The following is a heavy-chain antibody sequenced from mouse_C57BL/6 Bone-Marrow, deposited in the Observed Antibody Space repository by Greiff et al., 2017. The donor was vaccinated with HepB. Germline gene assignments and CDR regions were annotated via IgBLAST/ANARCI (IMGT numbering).Heavy chain of an antibody. CDR2: IRNKANNHAT. CDR3: TRRPDWDGSYAMDY. D-gene: IGHD4-1*01. J-gene: IGHJ4*01. CDR1: GFTFSDAW. Sequence: EVQLVESGGGLVQPGGSMKFSCAASGFTFSDAWMDWVRQSPEKGLEWVAEIRNKANNHATYYAESVKGRFTISRDDSKSSVYLQMHSLRAEDTGIYYCTRRPDWDGSYAMDYWGQGTSVTVSS. V-gene: IGHV6-6*01.